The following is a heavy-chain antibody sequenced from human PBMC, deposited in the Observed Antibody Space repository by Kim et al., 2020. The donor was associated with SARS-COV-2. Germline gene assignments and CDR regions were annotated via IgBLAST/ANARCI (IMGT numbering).Heavy chain of an antibody. J-gene: IGHJ2*01. CDR2: ISGSGGST. Sequence: GGSLRLSCAASGFTFSSYAMSWVRQAPGKGLEWVSAISGSGGSTYYADSVKGRFTISRDNSKNTLYLQMNSLRAEDTAVHYCANQLWFGYFDLWGRGTLVTVSS. CDR1: GFTFSSYA. D-gene: IGHD3-10*01. CDR3: ANQLWFGYFDL. V-gene: IGHV3-23*01.